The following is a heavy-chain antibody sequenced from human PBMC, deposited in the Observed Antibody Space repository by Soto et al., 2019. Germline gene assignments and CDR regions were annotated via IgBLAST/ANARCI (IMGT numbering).Heavy chain of an antibody. CDR1: GYTFTDYG. CDR3: AIMFPVHNYLYYIDV. V-gene: IGHV1-18*04. D-gene: IGHD3-10*02. J-gene: IGHJ6*03. CDR2: ISTQNGHT. Sequence: QAQLVQSGGELKKSGASVKVSCKASGYTFTDYGVSWVRQAPGQGLEWMGGISTQNGHTNFAQRFQGRVTLTTHTSNSTASRELMCLGLDVAAVYCCAIMFPVHNYLYYIDVWCKGTTVTVPS.